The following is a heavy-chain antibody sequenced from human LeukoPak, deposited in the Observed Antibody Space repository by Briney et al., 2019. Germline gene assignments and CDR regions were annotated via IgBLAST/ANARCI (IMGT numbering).Heavy chain of an antibody. J-gene: IGHJ4*02. CDR1: GFTFSSYA. Sequence: PGRSLRLSCAAAGFTFSSYAMHWVRQAPGKGLEWVAVISYEGSNKYYGGSVKGRFTICRDYSENTLYLQMNSLRAEDTAVYYCARGVRIAVAGNIDYWGQGTLVTVSS. V-gene: IGHV3-30*04. CDR3: ARGVRIAVAGNIDY. CDR2: ISYEGSNK. D-gene: IGHD6-19*01.